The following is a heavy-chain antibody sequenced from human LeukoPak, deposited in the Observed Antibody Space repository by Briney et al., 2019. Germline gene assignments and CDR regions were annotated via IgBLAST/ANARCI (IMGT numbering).Heavy chain of an antibody. CDR1: GYTFSNFG. D-gene: IGHD2-2*01. J-gene: IGHJ4*02. CDR2: ISGNNDNP. CDR3: ARDGTSTDDY. V-gene: IGHV1-18*01. Sequence: GASVKVSCKASGYTFSNFGINRVRQAPGQGLEWMGWISGNNDNPNYGQKFQGRFTVTTDSSTNTAYMELRNLRLDDTAVYYCARDGTSTDDYWGQGTLVTVSS.